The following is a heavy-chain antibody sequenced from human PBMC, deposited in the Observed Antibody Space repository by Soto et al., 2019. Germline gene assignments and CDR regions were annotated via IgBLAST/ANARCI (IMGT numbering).Heavy chain of an antibody. CDR2: ISGTGGGT. Sequence: EVHLLESGGGLVQPGGSLRLSCAASGFTFSNYAMTWVRQAPGKGLEWVSVISGTGGGTNNADSAKGRFTNSRDNSKNTLYLQMNSLRAEDTAVYYCSKRAFYGSGIPNYYGMDVWGQGTAVTVSS. CDR1: GFTFSNYA. CDR3: SKRAFYGSGIPNYYGMDV. V-gene: IGHV3-23*01. D-gene: IGHD3-10*01. J-gene: IGHJ6*02.